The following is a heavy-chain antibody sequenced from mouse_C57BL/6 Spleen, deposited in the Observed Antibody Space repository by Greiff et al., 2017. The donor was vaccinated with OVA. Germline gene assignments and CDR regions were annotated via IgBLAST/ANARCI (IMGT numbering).Heavy chain of an antibody. CDR2: IYPSDSET. CDR3: ARRGYYDSFDY. CDR1: GYTFTSYW. D-gene: IGHD2-4*01. V-gene: IGHV1-61*01. J-gene: IGHJ2*01. Sequence: QVQLQQPGAELVRPGSSVKLSCKASGYTFTSYWMDWVKQRPGQGLEWIGNIYPSDSETHYNQKFKDKATLTVDKSSSTAYMQLSSLTSEDSAVYYCARRGYYDSFDYWGQGTTLTVSS.